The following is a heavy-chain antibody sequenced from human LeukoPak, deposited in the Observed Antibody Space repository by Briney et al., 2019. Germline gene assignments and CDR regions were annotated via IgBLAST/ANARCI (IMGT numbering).Heavy chain of an antibody. V-gene: IGHV1-2*04. D-gene: IGHD3-10*01. CDR3: ARLWFGDGSDAFDI. CDR2: INPNSGGT. J-gene: IGHJ3*02. Sequence: ASVKVSCKASGYTFTGYYMHWVRQAPGPGLEWMGWINPNSGGTNYAQKFQGWVTMTRDTSISTAYMELSRLRSDDTAVYYCARLWFGDGSDAFDIWGQGTMVTVSS. CDR1: GYTFTGYY.